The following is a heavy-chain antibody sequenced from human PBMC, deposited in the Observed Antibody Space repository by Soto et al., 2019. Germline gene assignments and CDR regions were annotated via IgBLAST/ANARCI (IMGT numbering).Heavy chain of an antibody. CDR2: IYPSDSDT. J-gene: IGHJ4*02. Sequence: GESLKISCKGSGYNFAGYWIAWVRQMPGKGLELMGIIYPSDSDTRYRPSFQGQVTISADKSISSAYLQWSSLRASDTAMYYCAGGGVSTRTFDYWGQGTPVTVSS. D-gene: IGHD3-3*01. CDR3: AGGGVSTRTFDY. CDR1: GYNFAGYW. V-gene: IGHV5-51*01.